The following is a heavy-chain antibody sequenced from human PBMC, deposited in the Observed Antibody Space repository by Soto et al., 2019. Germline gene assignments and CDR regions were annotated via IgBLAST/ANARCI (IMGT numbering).Heavy chain of an antibody. Sequence: LETPSLPRPGSGGSLSKYYLSWIRQPPGKGLEWIGYIYYSGSTNYNPSLKSRVTISVDTSKNQFSLKLSSVTAADTAVYYCARVWGGAFDFWGQGTMVTVSS. J-gene: IGHJ3*01. CDR1: GGSLSKYY. CDR3: ARVWGGAFDF. V-gene: IGHV4-59*01. D-gene: IGHD3-10*01. CDR2: IYYSGST.